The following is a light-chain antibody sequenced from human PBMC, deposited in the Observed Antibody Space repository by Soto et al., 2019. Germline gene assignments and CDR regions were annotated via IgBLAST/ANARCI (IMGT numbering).Light chain of an antibody. J-gene: IGLJ2*01. CDR2: DVN. CDR3: SSYAPSDVV. CDR1: PSDGGGSNS. Sequence: QSVLTQPPSASGSPGQSVTISCTGTPSDGGGSNSVSWYQQHPGKAPKLLIYDVNKRPSGGPDRFSGSKSGNTASLTVSGLQAADEAYYFCSSYAPSDVVFGGGTKLTVL. V-gene: IGLV2-8*01.